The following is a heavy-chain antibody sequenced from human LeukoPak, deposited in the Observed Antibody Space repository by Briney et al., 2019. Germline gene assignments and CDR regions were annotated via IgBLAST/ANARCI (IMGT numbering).Heavy chain of an antibody. D-gene: IGHD6-19*01. Sequence: SETLSLTCTVSGGSISSSSYYWGRIRQPPGKGLEWIGSIYYSGSTYYNPSLKSRVSISVDTSKNQFSLKLSSVTAADTAVYYCARVYSSGWYRAFDIWGQGTMVTVSS. J-gene: IGHJ3*02. V-gene: IGHV4-39*01. CDR3: ARVYSSGWYRAFDI. CDR2: IYYSGST. CDR1: GGSISSSSYY.